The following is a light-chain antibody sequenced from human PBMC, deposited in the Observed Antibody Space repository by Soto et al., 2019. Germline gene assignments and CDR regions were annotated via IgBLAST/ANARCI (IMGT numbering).Light chain of an antibody. CDR1: QSISTY. CDR3: QQSYNNPKT. CDR2: GAS. V-gene: IGKV1-39*01. J-gene: IGKJ1*01. Sequence: DLPMTQSPPSLSASVGDRVTITCRASQSISTYLNWYQQTPGKAPKSLIYGASNLQSGVPSRFSGRGSGTDFTLTISSLQPEDFGTYYCQQSYNNPKTFGQGTKVQI.